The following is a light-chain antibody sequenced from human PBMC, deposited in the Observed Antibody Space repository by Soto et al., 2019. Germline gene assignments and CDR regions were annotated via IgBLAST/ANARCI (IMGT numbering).Light chain of an antibody. CDR2: AAS. CDR1: QDIGIH. CDR3: QQSYAAPLT. Sequence: DIQMTQSPSSLSASVGDRVTITCRASQDIGIHLNWYQQKPGKAPRLLIYAASSLQSGVPSRFSGGVSGADFALSITSLQSEDFGTYYCQQSYAAPLTFGGGTKVEIK. J-gene: IGKJ4*01. V-gene: IGKV1-39*01.